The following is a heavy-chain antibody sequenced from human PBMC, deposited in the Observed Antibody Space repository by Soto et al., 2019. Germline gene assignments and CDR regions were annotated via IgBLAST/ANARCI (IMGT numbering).Heavy chain of an antibody. Sequence: QITLKESGPTLVKPTQTLTLTCTFSGFSLSTSGVGVGWIRQPPGKALQWLALIYWDDDKRYSPSLRSRHTINKNTSKNLVVITMTTMDPVDTATYYCIQSRCGGDCLQSYASHYYYGMDVWGQGTTVTVSS. J-gene: IGHJ6*02. V-gene: IGHV2-5*02. CDR1: GFSLSTSGVG. D-gene: IGHD2-21*02. CDR3: IQSRCGGDCLQSYASHYYYGMDV. CDR2: IYWDDDK.